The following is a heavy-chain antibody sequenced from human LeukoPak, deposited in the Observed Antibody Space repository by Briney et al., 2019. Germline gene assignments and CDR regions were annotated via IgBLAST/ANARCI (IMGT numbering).Heavy chain of an antibody. CDR1: GFTFSSYW. J-gene: IGHJ4*02. V-gene: IGHV3-43*01. D-gene: IGHD3-22*01. CDR3: AKDISRVYDSSGYYDGYFDY. Sequence: PGGSPRLSCVASGFTFSSYWMHWVRQAPGKGLEWVSLISWDGGSTYYADSVKGRFTISRDNSKNSLYLQMNSLRTEDTALYYCAKDISRVYDSSGYYDGYFDYWGQGTLVTVSS. CDR2: ISWDGGST.